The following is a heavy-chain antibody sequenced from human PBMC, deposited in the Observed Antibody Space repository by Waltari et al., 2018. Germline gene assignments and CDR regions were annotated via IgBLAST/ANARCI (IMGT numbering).Heavy chain of an antibody. Sequence: QLQLQESGPGLVKPSETLSLTCTVSGGSISSSSYYWGWIRQPPGKGLEWIGSIYYSGGTYHNPSLKSRVTISVDTSKNQFSLKLSSVTAADTAVYYCARLLTRPQLRYFDWAPQLDGYYYFDYWGQGTLVTVSS. J-gene: IGHJ4*02. V-gene: IGHV4-39*01. CDR1: GGSISSSSYY. CDR2: IYYSGGT. CDR3: ARLLTRPQLRYFDWAPQLDGYYYFDY. D-gene: IGHD3-9*01.